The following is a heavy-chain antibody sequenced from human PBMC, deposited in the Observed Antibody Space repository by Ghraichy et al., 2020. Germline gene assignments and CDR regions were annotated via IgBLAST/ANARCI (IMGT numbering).Heavy chain of an antibody. CDR1: GFTFSSYA. V-gene: IGHV3-23*01. D-gene: IGHD3-10*01. Sequence: GGSLRLSCAASGFTFSSYAMSWVRQAPGKGLEWVSAISGSGGSTYYADSVKGRFTISRDNSKNTLYLQMNSLRAEDTAVDYCAKDCLPGSPPQSDYFDYWGQGTLVTGSS. CDR2: ISGSGGST. CDR3: AKDCLPGSPPQSDYFDY. J-gene: IGHJ4*02.